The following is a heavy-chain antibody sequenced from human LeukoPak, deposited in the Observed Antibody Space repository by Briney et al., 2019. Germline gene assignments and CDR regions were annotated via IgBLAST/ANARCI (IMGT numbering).Heavy chain of an antibody. V-gene: IGHV1-69*01. Sequence: SVKVSCKASGGTFSSYAISWVRQAPGQGLEWMGGIILIFGTANYAQRFQGRVTITADESTSTAYMELSSLRSEDTAVYYCARDGYGSGTYFDYWGQGTLVTVSS. CDR2: IILIFGTA. D-gene: IGHD3-10*01. J-gene: IGHJ4*02. CDR3: ARDGYGSGTYFDY. CDR1: GGTFSSYA.